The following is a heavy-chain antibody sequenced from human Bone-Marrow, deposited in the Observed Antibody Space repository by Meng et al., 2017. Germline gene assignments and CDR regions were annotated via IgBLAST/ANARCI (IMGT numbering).Heavy chain of an antibody. CDR2: IKQDGSEK. J-gene: IGHJ1*01. CDR1: GVTFSSYW. Sequence: GGSLRLSCAASGVTFSSYWMSWVRQAPGKGLEWVANIKQDGSEKYYVDSVKGRFTISRDNAKNSLYLQMNSLRVEDTAVYYCASHVAAGGNKYFQHWGQGTLVTVSS. CDR3: ASHVAAGGNKYFQH. V-gene: IGHV3-7*01. D-gene: IGHD6-13*01.